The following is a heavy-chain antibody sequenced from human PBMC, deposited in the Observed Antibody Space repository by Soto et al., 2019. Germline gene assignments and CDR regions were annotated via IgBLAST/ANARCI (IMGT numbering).Heavy chain of an antibody. J-gene: IGHJ6*02. Sequence: SVKVSCKASGGTFSSYAISWVRQAPGQGLEWMGGIIPIFGTANYAQKFQGRVTITADESTSTAYMELSSLRSEDTAVYYCASPWDGYYDILTGYGYYYYYGMDVWGQGTMVTVSS. CDR1: GGTFSSYA. D-gene: IGHD3-9*01. CDR3: ASPWDGYYDILTGYGYYYYYGMDV. V-gene: IGHV1-69*13. CDR2: IIPIFGTA.